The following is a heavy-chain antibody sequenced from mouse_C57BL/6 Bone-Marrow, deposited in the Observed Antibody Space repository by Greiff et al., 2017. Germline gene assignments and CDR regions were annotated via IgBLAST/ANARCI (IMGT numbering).Heavy chain of an antibody. V-gene: IGHV1-81*01. Sequence: QVQLQQSGAELARPGASVKLSCKASGYTFTSYGISWVKQRTGKGLEWIGEIYPRSGNTYYNEKFKGKATLTTYKSSSTAYMELRSLTSEDSAVYCWTRREIVTLDYYARGYWGQGTSVTVTS. D-gene: IGHD2-5*01. CDR1: GYTFTSYG. J-gene: IGHJ4*01. CDR2: IYPRSGNT. CDR3: TRREIVTLDYYARGY.